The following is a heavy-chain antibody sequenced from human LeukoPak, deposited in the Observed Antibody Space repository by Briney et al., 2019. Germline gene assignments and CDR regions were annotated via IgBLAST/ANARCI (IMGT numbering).Heavy chain of an antibody. D-gene: IGHD3-22*01. V-gene: IGHV3-30*02. Sequence: GGSLRLSCAASGSSFSIYGRHWVRQAPGKGLEWVTFIRYDGSNKYYADSVKGRFTISRDNSKNTLYLQMNRLRAEDTAVYYCAKEGGGYDSSGSDAFDIWGQGTMVTVSS. CDR3: AKEGGGYDSSGSDAFDI. CDR1: GSSFSIYG. CDR2: IRYDGSNK. J-gene: IGHJ3*02.